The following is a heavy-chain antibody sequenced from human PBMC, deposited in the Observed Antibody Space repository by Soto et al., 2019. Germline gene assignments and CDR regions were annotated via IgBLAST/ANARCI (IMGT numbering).Heavy chain of an antibody. J-gene: IGHJ4*02. CDR3: ARDVLKYSSGWSGFDY. CDR1: GFTFSSYG. CDR2: IWYDGSNK. Sequence: PGGSLRLSXAASGFTFSSYGMHWVRQAPGKGLEWVAVIWYDGSNKYYADSVKGRFTISRDNSKNTLYLQMNSLRAEDTAVYYCARDVLKYSSGWSGFDYWGQGTLVTVSS. D-gene: IGHD6-19*01. V-gene: IGHV3-33*01.